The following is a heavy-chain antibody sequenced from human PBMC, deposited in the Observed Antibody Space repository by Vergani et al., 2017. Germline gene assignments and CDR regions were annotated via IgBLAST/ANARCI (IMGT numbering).Heavy chain of an antibody. CDR1: GGSLSGYY. CDR2: INHSGTI. D-gene: IGHD1-26*01. Sequence: QVQLQQWGPGLLKPSETLSLTCAVYGGSLSGYYWSWIWLARVKGLEWIGEINHSGTINYNPTLKSPFNVSIDTSRDHFSLKLRSVSAADTAVYFCARRXERWETLLRDDFDFWGQGTFVTVSP. CDR3: ARRXERWETLLRDDFDF. J-gene: IGHJ3*01. V-gene: IGHV4-34*01.